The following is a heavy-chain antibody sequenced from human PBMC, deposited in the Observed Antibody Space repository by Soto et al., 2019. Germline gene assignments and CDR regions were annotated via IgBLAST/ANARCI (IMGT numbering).Heavy chain of an antibody. V-gene: IGHV4-34*01. J-gene: IGHJ4*02. CDR3: ARDLNTEFDY. CDR1: GGSFSGYY. D-gene: IGHD4-17*01. Sequence: QVQLQQWGAGLLKPSETLSLTCAVYGGSFSGYYWSWIRQPPGKGLEWIGEINHSGSTNYNPSLKSRVTISVDTSKNQFSLKLSSVTAADTAVYYCARDLNTEFDYWGQGTLVTVSS. CDR2: INHSGST.